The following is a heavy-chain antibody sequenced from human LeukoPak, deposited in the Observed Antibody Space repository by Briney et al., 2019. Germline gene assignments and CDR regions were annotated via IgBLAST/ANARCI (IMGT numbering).Heavy chain of an antibody. CDR3: ARRRRIAARRGNDWFDP. Sequence: GESLKISCKGSGYSFTSYWIGWVRQMPGKGLEWMGIIYPGDSDTRYSPSFQGQVTISADKSISTAYLQWSSLKASDTAMYYCARRRRIAARRGNDWFDPWGQGTLVTVSS. J-gene: IGHJ5*02. CDR1: GYSFTSYW. V-gene: IGHV5-51*01. D-gene: IGHD6-6*01. CDR2: IYPGDSDT.